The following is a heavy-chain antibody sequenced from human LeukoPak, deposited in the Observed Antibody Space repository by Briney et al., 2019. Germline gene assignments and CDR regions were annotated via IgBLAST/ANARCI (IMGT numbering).Heavy chain of an antibody. D-gene: IGHD5-24*01. CDR1: GFTFSSYG. V-gene: IGHV3-30*18. J-gene: IGHJ4*02. Sequence: GGSLRLSCAASGFTFSSYGMHWVRQAPGKGLEWVAVISYDGSNKYYADSVKGRFTISRDNSKNTLYLQMNSLRAEDTAVYYCAKDFNRAARWLQFTDYWGQGTLATVSS. CDR3: AKDFNRAARWLQFTDY. CDR2: ISYDGSNK.